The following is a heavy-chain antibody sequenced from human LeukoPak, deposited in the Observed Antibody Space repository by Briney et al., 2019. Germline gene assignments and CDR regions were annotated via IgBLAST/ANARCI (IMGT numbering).Heavy chain of an antibody. D-gene: IGHD1-26*01. J-gene: IGHJ4*02. V-gene: IGHV1-58*01. Sequence: TSVTVSCTASGFTFTSSAVQWVRQARGQRLEWIGWIVVGSGNTNYAQKFQERVTITRDMSTSTAYMELSSLRSEDTAVYYCAAPDSSGSYYGYWGQGTLVTVSS. CDR1: GFTFTSSA. CDR3: AAPDSSGSYYGY. CDR2: IVVGSGNT.